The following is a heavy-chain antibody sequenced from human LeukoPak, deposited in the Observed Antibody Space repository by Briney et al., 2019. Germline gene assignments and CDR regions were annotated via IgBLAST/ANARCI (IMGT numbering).Heavy chain of an antibody. D-gene: IGHD6-6*01. Sequence: GSSVKVSCKASGGTFSSYAISWMRQAPGQGLEWMGGIIPIFGTANYAQKFQGRVTITTDESTSTAYMELSSLRSEDTAVYYCAISPPRGSSSADIGGYWGQGTLVTVSS. CDR1: GGTFSSYA. V-gene: IGHV1-69*05. CDR3: AISPPRGSSSADIGGY. J-gene: IGHJ4*02. CDR2: IIPIFGTA.